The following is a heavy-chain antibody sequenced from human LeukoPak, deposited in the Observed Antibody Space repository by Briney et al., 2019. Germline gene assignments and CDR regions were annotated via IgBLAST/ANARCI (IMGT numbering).Heavy chain of an antibody. CDR3: ARVIGEYSSSKSPYNWFDP. Sequence: ASVKVSCKASGYTFTGYYMHWVRQAPGQGLEWMGWINPNSGGTNYAQKFQGRVTMTRDTSISTAYMELSRLRSDDTAVYYCARVIGEYSSSKSPYNWFDPWGQGTLVTVSS. J-gene: IGHJ5*02. CDR1: GYTFTGYY. D-gene: IGHD6-13*01. CDR2: INPNSGGT. V-gene: IGHV1-2*02.